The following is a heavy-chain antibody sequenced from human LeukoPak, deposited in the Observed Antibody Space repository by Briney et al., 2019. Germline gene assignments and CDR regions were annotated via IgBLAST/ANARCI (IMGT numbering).Heavy chain of an antibody. CDR3: ARRSTGTTSFDY. J-gene: IGHJ4*02. V-gene: IGHV1-69*05. Sequence: SVKVSCKASGGTFSSYAVSWVRQAPGQGLEWMGGIIPIFGTANYAQKFQGRVTITTDESTSTAYMELSSLRSEDTAVYYCARRSTGTTSFDYWGQGTLVTVSS. CDR1: GGTFSSYA. CDR2: IIPIFGTA. D-gene: IGHD1-7*01.